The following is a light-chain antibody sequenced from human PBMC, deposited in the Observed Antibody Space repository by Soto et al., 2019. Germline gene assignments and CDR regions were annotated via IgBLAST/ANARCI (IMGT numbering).Light chain of an antibody. Sequence: EIVMTQSPATLSVPPVERATLSCVASQSLSSNYLAWYQQKPGLAPRLPIYDASTRATGIPDRFSGSGSGTDFTLTISRLEPEDFAVYYCHQYGTSPPWTFGQGTKVDIK. CDR3: HQYGTSPPWT. J-gene: IGKJ1*01. V-gene: IGKV3D-20*01. CDR1: QSLSSNY. CDR2: DAS.